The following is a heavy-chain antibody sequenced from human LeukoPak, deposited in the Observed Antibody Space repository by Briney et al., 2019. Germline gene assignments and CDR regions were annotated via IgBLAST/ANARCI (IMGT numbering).Heavy chain of an antibody. CDR1: GFTFSSYD. V-gene: IGHV3-9*01. J-gene: IGHJ3*02. CDR3: AKEKGLEMATIGDAFDI. D-gene: IGHD5-24*01. CDR2: ISWNSGSI. Sequence: GGSLRLSCAASGFTFSSYDMHWVRQAPGKGLEWVSGISWNSGSIGYADSVKGRFTISRDNAKNSLYLQMNSLRAEDTALYYCAKEKGLEMATIGDAFDIRGQGTMVTVSS.